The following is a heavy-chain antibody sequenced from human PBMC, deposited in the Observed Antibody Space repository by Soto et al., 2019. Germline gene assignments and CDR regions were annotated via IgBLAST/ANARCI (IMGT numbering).Heavy chain of an antibody. V-gene: IGHV3-7*03. Sequence: DVQLAESGGGLVQPGGSLRLSCVASGQTFNRYWMSWVRQAPGKGLEWVANIKQDGSEEYYVDSVKGRFTISRDNAKKSLYLQMNSLRAEDTSMYSCVRTHFDSWSFNCYGRAVLGHGTTVTVSS. CDR2: IKQDGSEE. D-gene: IGHD3-3*01. CDR3: VRTHFDSWSFNCYGRAV. CDR1: GQTFNRYW. J-gene: IGHJ6*02.